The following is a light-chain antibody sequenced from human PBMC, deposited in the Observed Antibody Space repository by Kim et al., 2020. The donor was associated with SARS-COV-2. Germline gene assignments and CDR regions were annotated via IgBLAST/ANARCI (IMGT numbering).Light chain of an antibody. J-gene: IGLJ3*02. Sequence: NFMLTQPHSVSESPGKTVTISCTRSSGSIASNYVQWYQQRPGSYPTTVIYEDNQRPSGVPDRFSGSIDSSSNSASLTISGLKTEYEADYYCQSYDSSNLWVFGGGTQLTVL. CDR3: QSYDSSNLWV. CDR2: EDN. CDR1: SGSIASNY. V-gene: IGLV6-57*01.